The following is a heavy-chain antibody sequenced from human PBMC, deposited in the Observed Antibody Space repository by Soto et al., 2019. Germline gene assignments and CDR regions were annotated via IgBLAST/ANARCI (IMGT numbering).Heavy chain of an antibody. J-gene: IGHJ4*02. CDR3: ARGRTGTTSYFDY. CDR1: GYTFTGYY. CDR2: INPNSGGT. Sequence: ASVKVSCQASGYTFTGYYLHWVRQAPGQGLEWMGWINPNSGGTNYAQKFQGRVTMTRDTSISTAYMELSRLRSDDTAVYYCARGRTGTTSYFDYWGKGNLVTVSS. V-gene: IGHV1-2*02. D-gene: IGHD1-1*01.